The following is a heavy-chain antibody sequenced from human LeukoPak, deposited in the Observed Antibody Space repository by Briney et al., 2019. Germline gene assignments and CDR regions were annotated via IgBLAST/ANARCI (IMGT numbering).Heavy chain of an antibody. CDR3: ARDGEDFDY. D-gene: IGHD7-27*01. CDR1: GFTFSNYS. V-gene: IGHV3-48*04. J-gene: IGHJ4*02. CDR2: ISSSSGII. Sequence: PGGSLRLSCAASGFTFSNYSMNWVRQAPGKGLEWVSYISSSSGIIYYADSVKGRFTISRDNAKNTLYLQMNSLRAEDTAVCYCARDGEDFDYWGQGTLVTVSS.